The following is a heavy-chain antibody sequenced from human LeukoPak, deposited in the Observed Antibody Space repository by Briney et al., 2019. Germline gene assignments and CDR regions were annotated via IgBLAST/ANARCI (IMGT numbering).Heavy chain of an antibody. J-gene: IGHJ4*02. CDR3: VTESTGALDY. CDR2: ITSSGGST. Sequence: GGSLRLSCVASGFTFSSYAMNWVRQAPGMGLEWVSVITSSGGSTAYADSVRGRFTISRDNSKNTLYMQMNSLRAEDTAVYYCVTESTGALDYWGQGILVTVSS. D-gene: IGHD7-27*01. CDR1: GFTFSSYA. V-gene: IGHV3-23*01.